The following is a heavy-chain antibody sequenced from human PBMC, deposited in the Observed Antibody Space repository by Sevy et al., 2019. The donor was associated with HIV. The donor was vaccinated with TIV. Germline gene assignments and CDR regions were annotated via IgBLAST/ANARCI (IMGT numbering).Heavy chain of an antibody. J-gene: IGHJ4*02. D-gene: IGHD4-17*01. CDR1: GYTFTRYG. V-gene: IGHV1-18*04. CDR3: ARNYGDYDDYSYYFDY. CDR2: ISAYNGNT. Sequence: ASVKVSCKASGYTFTRYGISWVRQAPGQGLEWMGWISAYNGNTNYAQKLQGRVTMTTDTSTSTAYMELRSLRSDDTAVYYCARNYGDYDDYSYYFDYWGQGTLVTVSS.